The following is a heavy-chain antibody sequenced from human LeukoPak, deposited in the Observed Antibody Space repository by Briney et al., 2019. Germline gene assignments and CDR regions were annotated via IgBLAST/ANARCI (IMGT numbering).Heavy chain of an antibody. D-gene: IGHD3-10*01. CDR3: ASHGSGSYAFAY. J-gene: IGHJ4*02. CDR1: GGTFSSYA. V-gene: IGHV1-69*01. Sequence: GASVKVSCKASGGTFSSYAMSWVRQAPGQGLEWMGGIIPIFGTANYAQKFQGRVTITADQSTSTAYMELSSLRSEDPAVYYCASHGSGSYAFAYWGQGTLVTVSS. CDR2: IIPIFGTA.